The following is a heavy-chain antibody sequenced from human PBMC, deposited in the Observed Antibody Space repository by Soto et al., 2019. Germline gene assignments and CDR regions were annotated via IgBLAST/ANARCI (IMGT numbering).Heavy chain of an antibody. CDR3: ARAYYYDSSGYSRAFDI. CDR2: INPSGGST. Sequence: QVQLVQSGAEVKKPGASVKVSCKASGYTFTSYYMHWVRQAPGQGLEWMGIINPSGGSTSYAQKFQGRVTMTRDTSTSTVYMELSSLRSEDTAVYYCARAYYYDSSGYSRAFDIWGQGTMVTVSS. J-gene: IGHJ3*02. D-gene: IGHD3-22*01. CDR1: GYTFTSYY. V-gene: IGHV1-46*01.